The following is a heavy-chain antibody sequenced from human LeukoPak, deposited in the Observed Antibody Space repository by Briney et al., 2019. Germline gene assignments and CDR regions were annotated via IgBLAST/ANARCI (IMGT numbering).Heavy chain of an antibody. D-gene: IGHD6-19*01. V-gene: IGHV3-23*01. CDR1: GFTFSSYA. J-gene: IGHJ4*02. CDR2: ISGSGTSA. Sequence: PGGSLRLSCAASGFTFSSYAMTWVRQAPGEGLQWVSGISGSGTSAYYADSVKGRFTISRDNAKNSLYLQMNSLRAEDTAVYYCARDSGSGCEDYWGQGTLVTVSS. CDR3: ARDSGSGCEDY.